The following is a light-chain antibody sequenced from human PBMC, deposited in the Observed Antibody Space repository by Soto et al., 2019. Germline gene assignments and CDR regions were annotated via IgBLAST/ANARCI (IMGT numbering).Light chain of an antibody. CDR3: SSYTSSSTLV. V-gene: IGLV2-14*01. CDR1: SSDVGGYNY. J-gene: IGLJ1*01. CDR2: EVS. Sequence: QSALTQPASVSGSPGQSITISCTGTSSDVGGYNYVSWYQQHPGKAPKLMIYEVSNRPSGVSNRFSGSKSDNTASLTISGLQSEDEADYFCSSYTSSSTLVFGTGTKVTV.